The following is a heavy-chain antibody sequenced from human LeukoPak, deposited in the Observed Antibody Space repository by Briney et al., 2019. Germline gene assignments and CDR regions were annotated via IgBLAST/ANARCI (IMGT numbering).Heavy chain of an antibody. V-gene: IGHV3-23*01. Sequence: GGSLRLSCAASGFTFSAYAMSWVRQAPGKGLELASSISNTGGRTYYADSVKGRITISRENSKNTLSLQMNSLRAEDTAVYYCAKYGETYSLYYMDVWGKGTTVTVSS. CDR2: ISNTGGRT. CDR3: AKYGETYSLYYMDV. D-gene: IGHD3-10*01. CDR1: GFTFSAYA. J-gene: IGHJ6*03.